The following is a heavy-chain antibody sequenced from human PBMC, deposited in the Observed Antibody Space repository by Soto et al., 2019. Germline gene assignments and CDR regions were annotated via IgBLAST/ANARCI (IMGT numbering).Heavy chain of an antibody. V-gene: IGHV3-48*04. J-gene: IGHJ3*02. CDR2: ISSSSSTI. CDR1: GFTFSSYS. D-gene: IGHD2-21*01. Sequence: GGSLRLSCAASGFTFSSYSMNWVRQAPGKGLEWVSYISSSSSTIYYADSVKGRFTISRDNAKNSLYLQMNSLRAEDTAVYYSARDIHLTAFDIWGQGTMVTVSS. CDR3: ARDIHLTAFDI.